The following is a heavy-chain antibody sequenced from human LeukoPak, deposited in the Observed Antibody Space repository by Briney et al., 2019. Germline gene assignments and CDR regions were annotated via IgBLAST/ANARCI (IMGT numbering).Heavy chain of an antibody. Sequence: EXGPXLVNPSQTLSLTCTVSGGSISSGGYYWSWIRQHPGKGLEWIGYIYYSGSTYYNPSLKSRVTISVDTSKNQFSLKLSSVTAADTAVYYCAVTDYSYVDYWGQGTLVTVSS. J-gene: IGHJ4*02. D-gene: IGHD2-15*01. CDR3: AVTDYSYVDY. V-gene: IGHV4-31*03. CDR2: IYYSGST. CDR1: GGSISSGGYY.